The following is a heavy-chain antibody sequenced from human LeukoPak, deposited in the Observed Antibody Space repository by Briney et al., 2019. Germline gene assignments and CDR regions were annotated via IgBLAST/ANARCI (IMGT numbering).Heavy chain of an antibody. D-gene: IGHD2-15*01. CDR2: IYYSGST. V-gene: IGHV4-39*07. J-gene: IGHJ3*02. CDR1: GGSISSSSYY. CDR3: ASEYRSHDAFDI. Sequence: SQTLSLTCTVSGGSISSSSYYWGWIRQPPGKGLEWIGSIYYSGSTYYNPSLKSRVTISVDTSKNQFSLKLSSVTAADTAVYYCASEYRSHDAFDIWGQGTMVTVSS.